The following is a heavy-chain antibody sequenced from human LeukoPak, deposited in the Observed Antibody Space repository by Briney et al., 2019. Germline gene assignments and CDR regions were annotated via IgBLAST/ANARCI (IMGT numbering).Heavy chain of an antibody. Sequence: ASVTVSFTASGYTFTSYGISWVRQAPGQGLEWMGWISAYNGNTNYAQKLQGRVTMTTDTSTSTAYMELRSLRSDDTAVYYCARHITATYPADEPGNFDYWGQGTLVTVSS. CDR2: ISAYNGNT. CDR1: GYTFTSYG. CDR3: ARHITATYPADEPGNFDY. J-gene: IGHJ4*02. V-gene: IGHV1-18*01. D-gene: IGHD1-14*01.